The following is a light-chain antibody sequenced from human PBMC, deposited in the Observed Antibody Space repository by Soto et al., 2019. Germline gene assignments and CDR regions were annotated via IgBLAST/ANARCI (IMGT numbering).Light chain of an antibody. Sequence: EIVLTQSPGTLSLSPGERATLSCRASQSVANNYLAWYQQKPGQAPRLLIYGASSRVSGIPDRFSGSGSGTDFTLVISRLEPEDFAVYYCQQYDSSQTFGHGTKVDIK. CDR3: QQYDSSQT. CDR1: QSVANNY. V-gene: IGKV3-20*01. CDR2: GAS. J-gene: IGKJ1*01.